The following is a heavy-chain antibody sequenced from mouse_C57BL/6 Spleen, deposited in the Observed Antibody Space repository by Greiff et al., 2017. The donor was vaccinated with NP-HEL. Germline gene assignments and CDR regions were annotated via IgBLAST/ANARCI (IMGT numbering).Heavy chain of an antibody. CDR1: GYTFTSYW. Sequence: QVQLQQPGAELVMPGASVKLSCKASGYTFTSYWMHWVKQRPGQGLEWIGEIDPSDSYTNYNQKFKGKSTLTVDKSSSTAYMQLSSLTSEDSAVYYCARGYYGLYDFDYWGQGTTLTVSS. CDR2: IDPSDSYT. J-gene: IGHJ2*01. V-gene: IGHV1-69*01. D-gene: IGHD1-1*01. CDR3: ARGYYGLYDFDY.